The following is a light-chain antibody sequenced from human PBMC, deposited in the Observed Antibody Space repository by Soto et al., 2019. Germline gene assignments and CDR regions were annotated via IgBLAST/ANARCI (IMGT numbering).Light chain of an antibody. CDR3: SSYTTSNTRQIV. CDR1: SSDVGGYNY. Sequence: TSSDVGGYNYVSWYQHHPGKAPKLLIYDVSNRPSGISNRFSGSKSDNTASLTISGLQPEDEADSYCSSYTTSNTRQIVFGTGTKVTV. V-gene: IGLV2-14*03. CDR2: DVS. J-gene: IGLJ1*01.